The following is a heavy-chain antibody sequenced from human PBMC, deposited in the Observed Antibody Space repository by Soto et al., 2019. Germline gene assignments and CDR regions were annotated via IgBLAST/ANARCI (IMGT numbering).Heavy chain of an antibody. D-gene: IGHD1-1*01. Sequence: VQLVETGGGLIQPGGSLRLSCAVSGFNVKNNYMNWVRQAPGKGLEWVSVIHNNGDTYYADSVKGRFTISRDNSKNTVYLQMDSLGDDDSAIYYCARDSGIPNDYWGQGTLVTVSS. CDR1: GFNVKNNY. CDR3: ARDSGIPNDY. V-gene: IGHV3-53*02. CDR2: IHNNGDT. J-gene: IGHJ4*02.